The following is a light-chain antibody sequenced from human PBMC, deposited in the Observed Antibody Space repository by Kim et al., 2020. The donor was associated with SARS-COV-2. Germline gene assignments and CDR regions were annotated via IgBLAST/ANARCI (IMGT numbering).Light chain of an antibody. CDR3: QTWVTGGVV. V-gene: IGLV4-69*01. CDR1: SGHSSYA. J-gene: IGLJ2*01. CDR2: LNIDGTH. Sequence: QLVLSQSPSASASLGASVKLTCTLSSGHSSYAIAWHQQQPEKGPRFLMKLNIDGTHIKGDGIPDRFSGSRSGAERYLTISSLQSEDEADYYCQTWVTGGVVFGGGTQLTVL.